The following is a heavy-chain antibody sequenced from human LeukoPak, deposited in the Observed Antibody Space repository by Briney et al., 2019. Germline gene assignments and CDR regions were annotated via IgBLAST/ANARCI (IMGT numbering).Heavy chain of an antibody. J-gene: IGHJ4*02. CDR3: AKHQVAY. D-gene: IGHD2-15*01. CDR1: GFTFSSYS. CDR2: ISSSSSYI. Sequence: PGGSLRLSCAASGFTFSSYSMNWVRQAPGKGLEWVSSISSSSSYIYYADSVKGRFTISRDNSKNTLYLQMNSLRAEDTAVYYCAKHQVAYWGQGTLVTVSS. V-gene: IGHV3-21*04.